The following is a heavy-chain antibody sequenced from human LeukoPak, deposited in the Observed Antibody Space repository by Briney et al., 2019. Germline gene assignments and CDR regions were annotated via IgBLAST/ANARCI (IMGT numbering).Heavy chain of an antibody. CDR2: IYISGST. V-gene: IGHV4-61*02. D-gene: IGHD3-16*01. CDR3: AREHLGFAS. J-gene: IGHJ4*02. CDR1: GDSITSVGYY. Sequence: SQTLSLTCTVSGDSITSVGYYWSWIRQPAGKGLEWIGRIYISGSTNYNPSLKSRVTMSVDPSKNQFSLKLSSVPAADTAVYYCAREHLGFASWGQGTLVTVSS.